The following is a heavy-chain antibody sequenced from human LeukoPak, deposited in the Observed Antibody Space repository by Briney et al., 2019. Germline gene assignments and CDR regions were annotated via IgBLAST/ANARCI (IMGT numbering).Heavy chain of an antibody. Sequence: GGSLRLSCAASGFTFSSYSMNWVRQAPGKGLEWVSSISSSSSYIYYADSVKGRFTISRDNAKNSLYLQMNSLSAEDTAVYYCARGPPRTYYDFWSGYLRCDYWGQGTLVTVSS. V-gene: IGHV3-21*01. CDR3: ARGPPRTYYDFWSGYLRCDY. D-gene: IGHD3-3*01. J-gene: IGHJ4*02. CDR1: GFTFSSYS. CDR2: ISSSSSYI.